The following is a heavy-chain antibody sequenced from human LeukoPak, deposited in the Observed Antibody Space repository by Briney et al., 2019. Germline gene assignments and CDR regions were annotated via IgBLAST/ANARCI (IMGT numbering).Heavy chain of an antibody. J-gene: IGHJ4*01. V-gene: IGHV1-8*03. CDR1: GYTFTNYE. Sequence: ASVKVSCKASGYTFTNYEINWVRQDTGQGLEWMGWMNPNSGHTGFAQKFQDRVTITRNTSISTAYMELSSLRSEDTAVYYCARSSPHDSSGYLFDYWGHGTLVTVSS. D-gene: IGHD3-22*01. CDR3: ARSSPHDSSGYLFDY. CDR2: MNPNSGHT.